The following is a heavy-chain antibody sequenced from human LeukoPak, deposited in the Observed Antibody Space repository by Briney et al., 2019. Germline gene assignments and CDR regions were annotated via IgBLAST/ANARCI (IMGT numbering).Heavy chain of an antibody. J-gene: IGHJ4*02. D-gene: IGHD6-19*01. CDR3: AISDSSGLFPDY. V-gene: IGHV3-74*01. CDR1: GFTFSSYW. CDR2: INSDGSTT. Sequence: GGSLRLSCAASGFTFSSYWMHWVRHAPGKGLVWVSRINSDGSTTSYADSVKGRFTISRDNAKHTLYLQMNSLRAEDTAVYYCAISDSSGLFPDYWGQGTLVTVSS.